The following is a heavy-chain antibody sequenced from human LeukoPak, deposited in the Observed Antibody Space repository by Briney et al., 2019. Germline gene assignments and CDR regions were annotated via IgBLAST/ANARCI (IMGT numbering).Heavy chain of an antibody. CDR2: MNPNSGNT. CDR3: AREAVAGTRALWDY. D-gene: IGHD6-19*01. V-gene: IGHV1-8*03. J-gene: IGHJ4*02. CDR1: GYTFTSYD. Sequence: ASVKVSCKASGYTFTSYDINWVRQATGQGLEWMGWMNPNSGNTGYAQKFQGRVTITRNTSISTAYMELSSLRSEDTAVYYCAREAVAGTRALWDYWGQGTLVTVSS.